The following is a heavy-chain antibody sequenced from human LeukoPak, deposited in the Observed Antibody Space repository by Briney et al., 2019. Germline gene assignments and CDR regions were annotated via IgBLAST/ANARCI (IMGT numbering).Heavy chain of an antibody. V-gene: IGHV3-7*01. Sequence: GGSLRLSCAASGFTFSSYAMSWVRQAPGKGLEWVANIKQDGSEKYYVDSVKGRFTISRDNAKNSLYLQMNSLRAEDTAVYYCATLPVLSYYDSSGYPFDYWGQGTLVTVSS. CDR2: IKQDGSEK. J-gene: IGHJ4*02. CDR3: ATLPVLSYYDSSGYPFDY. D-gene: IGHD3-22*01. CDR1: GFTFSSYA.